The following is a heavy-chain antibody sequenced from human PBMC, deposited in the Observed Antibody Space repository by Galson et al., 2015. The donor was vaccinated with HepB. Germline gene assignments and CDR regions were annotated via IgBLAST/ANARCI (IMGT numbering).Heavy chain of an antibody. D-gene: IGHD3-3*01. CDR2: IIPIFGTA. CDR1: GYTFTSYA. J-gene: IGHJ6*02. CDR3: ARGRVVPKKLQNQPKYYYYGMDV. Sequence: SVKVSCKASGYTFTSYAISWVRQAPGQGLEWMGGIIPIFGTANYAQKFQGRVTITADESTSTAYMELSSLRSEDTAVYYCARGRVVPKKLQNQPKYYYYGMDVWGQGTTVTVSS. V-gene: IGHV1-69*13.